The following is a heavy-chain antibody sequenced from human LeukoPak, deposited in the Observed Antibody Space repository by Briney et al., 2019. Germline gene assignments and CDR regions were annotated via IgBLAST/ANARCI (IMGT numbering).Heavy chain of an antibody. CDR1: GFTFSSYW. J-gene: IGHJ4*02. V-gene: IGHV3-7*01. D-gene: IGHD1-26*01. CDR3: ARDKIVGPTRFDY. CDR2: IKQDSGEI. Sequence: GGSLRLSCVASGFTFSSYWMSWVRQAPGKGPEWEANIKQDSGEIYYVDSVKGRFTISRDNAKNSLYLQMNSLRAEDTAVYYCARDKIVGPTRFDYWGQGILVTVSS.